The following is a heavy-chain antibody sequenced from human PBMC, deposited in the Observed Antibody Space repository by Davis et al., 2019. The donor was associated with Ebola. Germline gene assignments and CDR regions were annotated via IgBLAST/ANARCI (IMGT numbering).Heavy chain of an antibody. CDR3: AKDGLLWFGELLTRFDY. CDR2: ISSSSSYI. Sequence: PGGSLRLSCAASGFTFSSYSMNWVRQAPGKGLEWVSSISSSSSYIYYADSVKGRFTISRDNSKNTLYLQMNSLRAEDTAVYYCAKDGLLWFGELLTRFDYWGQGTLVTVSS. J-gene: IGHJ4*02. V-gene: IGHV3-21*04. D-gene: IGHD3-10*01. CDR1: GFTFSSYS.